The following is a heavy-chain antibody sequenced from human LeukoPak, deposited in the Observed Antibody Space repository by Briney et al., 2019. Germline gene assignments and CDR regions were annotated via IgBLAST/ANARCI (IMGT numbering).Heavy chain of an antibody. CDR2: ISNNGGIT. Sequence: EGSLRLSCAASGFTFSSYAMHWVRQAPGKGLEYVSGISNNGGITYYANSVKGRFTISRDNSKNTLYLQMGSLRAEDMAVYYCARANVVVPAAIGKYGMDVWGQGTTVTVSS. J-gene: IGHJ6*02. V-gene: IGHV3-64*01. D-gene: IGHD2-2*02. CDR3: ARANVVVPAAIGKYGMDV. CDR1: GFTFSSYA.